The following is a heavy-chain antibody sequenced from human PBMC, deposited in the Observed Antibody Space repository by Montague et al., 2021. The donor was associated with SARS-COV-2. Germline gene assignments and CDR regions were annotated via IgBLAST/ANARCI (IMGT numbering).Heavy chain of an antibody. D-gene: IGHD5-18*01. CDR2: ITGSGRTT. CDR1: DFIFGNYD. V-gene: IGHV3-23*01. J-gene: IGHJ6*02. CDR3: AKGRRMTSQGAIVTDREDYSVLGV. Sequence: SLRLSCAASDFIFGNYDMNWVRQAPGKGLEWVSGITGSGRTTYYAESVQGRFTLSRDNSKNTLSLQMNGLRAEDTAVYYCAKGRRMTSQGAIVTDREDYSVLGVWGQGTTVTVSS.